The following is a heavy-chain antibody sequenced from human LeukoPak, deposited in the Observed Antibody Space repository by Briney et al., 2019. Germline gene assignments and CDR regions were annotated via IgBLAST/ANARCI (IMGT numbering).Heavy chain of an antibody. D-gene: IGHD1-1*01. CDR2: ISAYNGNT. CDR1: GYTFSYFG. CDR3: ARGLDAASGLANFDY. Sequence: ASVKVSCKASGYTFSYFGINWVRQAPGQGLEWMGWISAYNGNTNYAQKSEGRLSLTTDTATTTVYMELRNVTSDDTAVYFCARGLDAASGLANFDYWGQGTLITVSS. J-gene: IGHJ4*02. V-gene: IGHV1-18*01.